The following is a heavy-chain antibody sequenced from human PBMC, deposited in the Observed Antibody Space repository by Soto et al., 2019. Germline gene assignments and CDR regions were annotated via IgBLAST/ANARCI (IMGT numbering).Heavy chain of an antibody. CDR3: ARGIAAAGGYYYGMDV. CDR1: GGSISSSSYY. J-gene: IGHJ6*02. D-gene: IGHD6-13*01. Sequence: SETLSLTCTVSGGSISSSSYYWGWIRQPPGKGLEWIGSIYYSGSTYYNPSLKSRVTISVDTSKNQFSLKLSSVTAADTAVYYCARGIAAAGGYYYGMDVWGQGT. CDR2: IYYSGST. V-gene: IGHV4-39*07.